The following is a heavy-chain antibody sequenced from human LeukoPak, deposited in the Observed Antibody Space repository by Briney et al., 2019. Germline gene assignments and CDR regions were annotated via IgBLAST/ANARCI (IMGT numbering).Heavy chain of an antibody. CDR2: IYPGDSDT. V-gene: IGHV5-51*01. CDR1: GFTFTTFW. D-gene: IGHD3-22*01. J-gene: IGHJ4*02. Sequence: GESLKISCEGSGFTFTTFWIGWVRQMPGKGLEWLGIIYPGDSDTRYSPSFQGQVTISADKSINTAYLQWSSLKIEDTAVYYCTHGRGYYDNNNYHPFDAWGQGTLVTVSS. CDR3: THGRGYYDNNNYHPFDA.